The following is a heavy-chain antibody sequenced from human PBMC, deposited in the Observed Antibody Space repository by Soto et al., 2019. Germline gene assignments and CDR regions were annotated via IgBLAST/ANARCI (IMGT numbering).Heavy chain of an antibody. CDR2: IYSTGNT. D-gene: IGHD6-13*01. J-gene: IGHJ6*02. CDR3: RRSSRYSTDV. CDR1: GDSISSSSG. Sequence: TLSLSCTVSGDSISSSSGWGWIRQPPGKGLEWIGSIYSTGNTYYNPSLNSQVTISVDTSKNQFSLIVISVTAADTAVYYCRRSSRYSTDVWGQGTTV. V-gene: IGHV4-39*01.